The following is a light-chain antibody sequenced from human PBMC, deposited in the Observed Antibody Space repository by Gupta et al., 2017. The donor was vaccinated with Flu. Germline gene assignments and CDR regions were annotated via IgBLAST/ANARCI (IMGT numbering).Light chain of an antibody. CDR2: DDS. Sequence: SSVLTQPPSLSVDPGKTARITCGGNNIGSKSVHWYQQKPGQAPVLVVHDDSDRPSGIPERFSGSNSGNTATLTISRVEAGDEADYYCQVWDSSSDHVVFGGGTKLTVL. J-gene: IGLJ2*01. CDR3: QVWDSSSDHVV. V-gene: IGLV3-21*03. CDR1: NIGSKS.